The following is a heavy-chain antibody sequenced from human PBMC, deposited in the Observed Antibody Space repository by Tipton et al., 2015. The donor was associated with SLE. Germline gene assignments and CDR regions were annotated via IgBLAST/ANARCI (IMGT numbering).Heavy chain of an antibody. CDR3: ARHNYFDSSGYYGDAFDI. Sequence: TLSLTCTVSGDSITRGNYYWSWVRQPAGKGLECIGRVYISGSPNYNPSLQSRVTISLDMSKNQFSLKLTSVTAADTAVYYCARHNYFDSSGYYGDAFDIWGQGTMVTVSS. CDR2: VYISGSP. D-gene: IGHD3-22*01. J-gene: IGHJ3*02. V-gene: IGHV4-61*02. CDR1: GDSITRGNYY.